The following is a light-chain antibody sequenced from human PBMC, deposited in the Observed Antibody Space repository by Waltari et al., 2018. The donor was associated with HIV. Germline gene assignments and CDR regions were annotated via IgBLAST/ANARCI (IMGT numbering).Light chain of an antibody. CDR1: NSDVGGYKI. J-gene: IGLJ1*01. Sequence: QSALPQPASVSGSPGQSITISCTGPNSDVGGYKIVPWYQHHPDKATKLMIYEVNNRPSGVYSRFSGSKSGNTASLTISGLQAADEADYYCSSYTDSRPLYVFGTGTKVTVL. CDR2: EVN. CDR3: SSYTDSRPLYV. V-gene: IGLV2-14*01.